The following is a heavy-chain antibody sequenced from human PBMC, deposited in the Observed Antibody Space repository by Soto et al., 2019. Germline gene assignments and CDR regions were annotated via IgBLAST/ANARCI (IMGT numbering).Heavy chain of an antibody. Sequence: GGSLRLSCAASGFTFSDFEMNWVRLAPGKGLEWVAYISSSGDTVYYADFVGGRFTVSRDNAKNSVFLQMNSLRAEDTAIYFCAKPIIDLYGSGSPSVFYYGMDVWGRGTTVTVS. J-gene: IGHJ6*02. CDR1: GFTFSDFE. CDR2: ISSSGDTV. D-gene: IGHD3-10*01. CDR3: AKPIIDLYGSGSPSVFYYGMDV. V-gene: IGHV3-48*03.